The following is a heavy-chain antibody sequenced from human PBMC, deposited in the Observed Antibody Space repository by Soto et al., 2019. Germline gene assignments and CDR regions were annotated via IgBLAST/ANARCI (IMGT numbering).Heavy chain of an antibody. CDR1: GFTFSSDH. D-gene: IGHD3-9*01. V-gene: IGHV3-21*01. J-gene: IGHJ4*02. Sequence: LRLSCAASGFTFSSDHMNWVRQAPGQGLEWVSSLSGNSDYIYYADSLKGRFTISRDNAKNSLYLQMNSLRAEDTAVYYCARDLRRYDLLTGYPTSYFFDFWGQGTLVTVSS. CDR3: ARDLRRYDLLTGYPTSYFFDF. CDR2: LSGNSDYI.